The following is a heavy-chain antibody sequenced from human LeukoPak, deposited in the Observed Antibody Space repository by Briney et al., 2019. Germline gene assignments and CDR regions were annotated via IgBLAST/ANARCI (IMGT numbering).Heavy chain of an antibody. D-gene: IGHD6-19*01. CDR1: GFTFSTYW. Sequence: GGSLRLSCAASGFTFSTYWMHWVRQAPGKGLVWVSRINSDGSNTNYGDSVKGRFTISRDNAKNTLYLQMNSLRAEDTAVYYCARGVYSSGFYGMDVWGQGTTVTVSS. CDR3: ARGVYSSGFYGMDV. V-gene: IGHV3-74*01. CDR2: INSDGSNT. J-gene: IGHJ6*02.